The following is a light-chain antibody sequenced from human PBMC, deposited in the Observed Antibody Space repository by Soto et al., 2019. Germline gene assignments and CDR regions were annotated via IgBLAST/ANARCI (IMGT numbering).Light chain of an antibody. CDR2: WAS. CDR1: QSIFHTSNNKDY. Sequence: DIMMTQSPDSLAVSLGERATINCKSSQSIFHTSNNKDYLAWYQQKPGQPPKLLIYWASTRNPGVPDRFSGSGSGTDFTLTISTAHAEDVAVYYCQQSYGVSTFGPGTKVEIK. V-gene: IGKV4-1*01. J-gene: IGKJ3*01. CDR3: QQSYGVST.